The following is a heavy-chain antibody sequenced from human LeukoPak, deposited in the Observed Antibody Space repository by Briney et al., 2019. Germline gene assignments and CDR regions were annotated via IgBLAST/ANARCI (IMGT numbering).Heavy chain of an antibody. CDR3: ARDAGGDYDSSGYYEYFQH. CDR2: ISSSGRYI. J-gene: IGHJ1*01. D-gene: IGHD3-22*01. Sequence: SGGSLRLSCAASGFTFSSYTMNWVRQAPGKGLECVSSISSSGRYINYADSRKGRFTVSRDNAKHSMYLQISGLRPEHTALYYCARDAGGDYDSSGYYEYFQHWGQGTLVTVSS. CDR1: GFTFSSYT. V-gene: IGHV3-21*01.